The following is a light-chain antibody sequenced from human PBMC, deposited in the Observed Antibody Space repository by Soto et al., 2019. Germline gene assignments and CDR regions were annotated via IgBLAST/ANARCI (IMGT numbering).Light chain of an antibody. CDR1: QSVSSSY. V-gene: IGKV3-20*01. J-gene: IGKJ5*01. CDR2: GAS. Sequence: EIVLTQSPGTLSLSPGERATLSCRASQSVSSSYLAWYQQKPGQAPMILIYGASSRATGIPDRFSGSGSGTDFSLTISRLEPEDFEVYYCQQYCSSPPITFGQGTRLEIK. CDR3: QQYCSSPPIT.